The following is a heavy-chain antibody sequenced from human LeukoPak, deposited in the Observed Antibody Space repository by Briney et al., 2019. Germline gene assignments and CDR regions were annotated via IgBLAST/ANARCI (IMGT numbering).Heavy chain of an antibody. CDR2: IDPSDSCS. Sequence: GESLKISCKGSGYSFTSYWITWVRQMPGKGLEWMGRIDPSDSCSNYSPSFQGHVTISADKSISTAYLQWSSLKASDTAMYYCARLVSSNTADFDYWGQGTLVTVSS. J-gene: IGHJ4*02. CDR3: ARLVSSNTADFDY. CDR1: GYSFTSYW. D-gene: IGHD5-18*01. V-gene: IGHV5-10-1*01.